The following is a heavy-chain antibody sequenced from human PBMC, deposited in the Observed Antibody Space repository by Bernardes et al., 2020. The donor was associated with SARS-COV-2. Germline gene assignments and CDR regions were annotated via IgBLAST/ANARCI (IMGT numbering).Heavy chain of an antibody. J-gene: IGHJ4*02. CDR1: GFTLFSTT. CDR3: AKMGLAPGSTIGGEWLRFDY. D-gene: IGHD3-3*01. V-gene: IGHV3-23*01. CDR2: ITGSGHNT. Sequence: GGSLRLSCAASGFTLFSTTMSWVRQAPGRGLEWVSSITGSGHNTYSADSVKARFTISRDISKNTLYLQMGSLRPEDTAVYYCAKMGLAPGSTIGGEWLRFDYWGQGAQVTVSS.